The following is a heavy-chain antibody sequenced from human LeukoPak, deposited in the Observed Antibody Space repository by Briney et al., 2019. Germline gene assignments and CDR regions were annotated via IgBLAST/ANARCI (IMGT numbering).Heavy chain of an antibody. J-gene: IGHJ5*02. D-gene: IGHD3-22*01. Sequence: SETLSLTCTVSGGSISSSSYYWGWIRQPPGKGLEWIGSIYYSGSTYYNPSLKSRVTISVDTSKNQFSLKLSSVTAADTAVYYCAHYYDSSGYYFNWFDPWGQGTPVTVSS. CDR3: AHYYDSSGYYFNWFDP. CDR1: GGSISSSSYY. V-gene: IGHV4-39*01. CDR2: IYYSGST.